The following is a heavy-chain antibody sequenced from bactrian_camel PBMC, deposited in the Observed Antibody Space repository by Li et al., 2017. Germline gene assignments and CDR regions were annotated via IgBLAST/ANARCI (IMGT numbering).Heavy chain of an antibody. J-gene: IGHJ6*01. D-gene: IGHD2*01. CDR2: IATGSGNT. CDR1: GLTTYPENC. Sequence: HVQLVESGGESVQEGASLKLSCAVSGLTTYPENCMAWFRQAKVKEREGVARIATGSGNTYYADSVKGRFTISQDNAKNTVYLQMNSLKPEDTAMYYCAARGPYCYTKLPVRDFTYWGQGTQ. CDR3: AARGPYCYTKLPVRDFTY. V-gene: IGHV3S63*01.